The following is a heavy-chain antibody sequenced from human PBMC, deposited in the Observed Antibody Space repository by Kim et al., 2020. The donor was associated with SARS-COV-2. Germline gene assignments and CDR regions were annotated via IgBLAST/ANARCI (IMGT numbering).Heavy chain of an antibody. J-gene: IGHJ3*02. Sequence: SETLSLTCTVSGGSISDHYWSWIRQSPGRGLEWIGYTYSSGSPTYNPSLQSRVSISVDESKNQVSLKMSSVTAADTAVFYCARHSTYHDIWTDAFDIWGQGTMVTVSS. CDR2: TYSSGSP. D-gene: IGHD3-9*01. V-gene: IGHV4-59*08. CDR1: GGSISDHY. CDR3: ARHSTYHDIWTDAFDI.